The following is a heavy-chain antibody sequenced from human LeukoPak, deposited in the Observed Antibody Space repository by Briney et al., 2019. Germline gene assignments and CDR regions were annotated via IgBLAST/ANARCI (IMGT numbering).Heavy chain of an antibody. D-gene: IGHD2-2*01. CDR1: GFTFSSYS. V-gene: IGHV3-21*01. CDR3: AREPMRYCSSTSCYYGGPYYYGMDV. J-gene: IGHJ6*02. CDR2: ISSSSSYI. Sequence: GGSLRHSCAASGFTFSSYSMNWVRQAPGKGLEWVSSISSSSSYIYHADSVKGRFTISRDNAKNSLYLQMNSLRAEDTAVYYCAREPMRYCSSTSCYYGGPYYYGMDVWGQGTTVTVSS.